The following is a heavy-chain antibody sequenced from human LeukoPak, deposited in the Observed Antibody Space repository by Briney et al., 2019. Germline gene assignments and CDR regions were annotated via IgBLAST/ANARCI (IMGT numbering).Heavy chain of an antibody. CDR3: ARDRPGCGSYSGCWFDP. D-gene: IGHD1-26*01. CDR1: GGSISSYY. V-gene: IGHV4-59*01. J-gene: IGHJ5*02. CDR2: IYYSGST. Sequence: PSETLSLTCTVSGGSISSYYWSWIRQPPGKGLEWIGYIYYSGSTNYNPSLKSRVTISVDTSKNQFSLKLSSVTAADTAVYYCARDRPGCGSYSGCWFDPWGQGTLVTVSS.